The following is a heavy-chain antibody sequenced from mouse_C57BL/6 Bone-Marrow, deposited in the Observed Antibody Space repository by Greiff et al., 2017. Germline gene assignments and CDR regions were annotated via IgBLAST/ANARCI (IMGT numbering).Heavy chain of an antibody. CDR1: GYTFTDYN. CDR2: INPNNGGT. V-gene: IGHV1-18*01. CDR3: AREYYGSSFYWYVDV. J-gene: IGHJ1*03. D-gene: IGHD1-1*01. Sequence: EVQLQQSGPELVKPGASVKIPCKASGYTFTDYNMDWVKQSHGKSLEWIGDINPNNGGTIYNQKFKGKATLTVDKSSSTAYMELRSLTSEDTAVYYCAREYYGSSFYWYVDVWGTGTTVTVSS.